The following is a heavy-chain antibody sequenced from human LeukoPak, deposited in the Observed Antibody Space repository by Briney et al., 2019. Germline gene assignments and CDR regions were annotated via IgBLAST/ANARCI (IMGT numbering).Heavy chain of an antibody. CDR2: ISSSGTTI. D-gene: IGHD3-16*01. V-gene: IGHV3-48*03. J-gene: IGHJ6*02. Sequence: PGGSLRLSCAASGFTFSSFEMNWVRQAPGKGLEWVSYISSSGTTIYYADSVRGRFTISRDNAKNSVYLQMNSLRAEDTAVYYCARPSVGGVIDGMDVWGQGTTVTVS. CDR3: ARPSVGGVIDGMDV. CDR1: GFTFSSFE.